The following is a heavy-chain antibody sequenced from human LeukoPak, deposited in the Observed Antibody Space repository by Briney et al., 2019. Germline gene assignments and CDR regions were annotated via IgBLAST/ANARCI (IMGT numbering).Heavy chain of an antibody. Sequence: SETLSLTCTVPGGSVSSYYWSWIRQPPGKGLEWIGYIYYSGSTNYNPSLKSRVTISVDTSKNQFSLKLSSVTAADTAVYYCARGLVHSSGWYPVFDYWGQGTLVTVSS. D-gene: IGHD6-19*01. V-gene: IGHV4-59*02. CDR3: ARGLVHSSGWYPVFDY. J-gene: IGHJ4*02. CDR2: IYYSGST. CDR1: GGSVSSYY.